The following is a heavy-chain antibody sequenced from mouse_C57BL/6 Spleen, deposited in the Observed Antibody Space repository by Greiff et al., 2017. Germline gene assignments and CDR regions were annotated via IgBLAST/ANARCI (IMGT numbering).Heavy chain of an antibody. CDR1: GFTFSSYA. CDR2: ISDGGSYT. Sequence: DVMLVESGGGLVKPGGSLKLSCAASGFTFSSYAMSWVRQTPEKRLEWVATISDGGSYTYYPDNVKGRFTISRDNAKNNLYLQMSHLKSEDTAMYYCARDREVYYFDYWGQGTTLTVSS. V-gene: IGHV5-4*01. J-gene: IGHJ2*01. CDR3: ARDREVYYFDY.